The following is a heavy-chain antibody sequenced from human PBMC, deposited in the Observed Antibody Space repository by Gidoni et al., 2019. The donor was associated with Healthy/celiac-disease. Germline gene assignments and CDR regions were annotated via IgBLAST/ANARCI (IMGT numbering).Heavy chain of an antibody. V-gene: IGHV3-7*03. CDR2: IKQDGSEK. J-gene: IGHJ5*02. CDR1: GFTFSSYW. Sequence: EVQLVESGGGLVQPGGSLRLSCAASGFTFSSYWMSWVRQAPGKGLAWVANIKQDGSEKYYVDSVKGRFTISRDNAKNSLYLQMNSLRAEDTAVYYCAREAVGSWSSGWYSRFWFDPWGQGTLVTVSS. D-gene: IGHD6-19*01. CDR3: AREAVGSWSSGWYSRFWFDP.